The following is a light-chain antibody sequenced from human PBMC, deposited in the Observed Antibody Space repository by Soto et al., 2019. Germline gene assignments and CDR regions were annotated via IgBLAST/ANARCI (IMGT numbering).Light chain of an antibody. J-gene: IGKJ1*01. Sequence: DIQITQSPSTLSGSVGDRVTITCRASQTISSWLAWYQQKPGKAPKLLIYKASTLKSGVPSRFSGSGSGTEFTLTISSLQPDDFATYYCQQYNSYLTWTFGQGTKVDI. CDR3: QQYNSYLTWT. CDR1: QTISSW. CDR2: KAS. V-gene: IGKV1-5*03.